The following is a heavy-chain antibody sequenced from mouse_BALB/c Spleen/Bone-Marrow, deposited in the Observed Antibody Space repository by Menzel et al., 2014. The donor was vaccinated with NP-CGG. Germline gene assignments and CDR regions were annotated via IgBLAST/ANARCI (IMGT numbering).Heavy chain of an antibody. CDR3: AKKPTIGTIGY. CDR2: IWSGGST. J-gene: IGHJ2*01. Sequence: KESGPGLVQPSQSLSITCTVSGFSLTNYGEHWVRQSPGKGLEWLGVIWSGGSTDYNAAFISRLTISKDNSKSQVFFKMNSLQANDTAIYYCAKKPTIGTIGYWGQGTTLTVSS. CDR1: GFSLTNYG. D-gene: IGHD2-14*01. V-gene: IGHV2-2*02.